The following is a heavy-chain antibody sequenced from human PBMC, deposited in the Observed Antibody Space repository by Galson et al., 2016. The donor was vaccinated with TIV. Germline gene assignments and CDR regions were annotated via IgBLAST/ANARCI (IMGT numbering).Heavy chain of an antibody. J-gene: IGHJ6*02. D-gene: IGHD1-7*01. CDR3: SQGNWNYGMGGAMDV. V-gene: IGHV6-1*01. Sequence: CAISGDSVSGNTAAWNWVRQSPSRGLEWLGRTYYTSKWNTDYAVSVKGRIIIRPDTSRNQVSLQLSSVIPDDTAVYYCSQGNWNYGMGGAMDVWGRGTPVTVSS. CDR2: TYYTSKWNT. CDR1: GDSVSGNTAA.